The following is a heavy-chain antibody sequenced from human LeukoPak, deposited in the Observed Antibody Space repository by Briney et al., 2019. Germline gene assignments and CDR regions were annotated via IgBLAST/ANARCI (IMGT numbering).Heavy chain of an antibody. CDR2: IWYDGSNK. J-gene: IGHJ4*02. Sequence: PGGSLRLSSAASGFTFSSYGMHWVRQAPGKGLEWVAVIWYDGSNKYYADSVKGRFTISRDNSKNTLYLQMNSLRAEDTAVYYCAREIRGYYAAYWGQGILVTVSS. D-gene: IGHD3-3*01. CDR1: GFTFSSYG. V-gene: IGHV3-33*01. CDR3: AREIRGYYAAY.